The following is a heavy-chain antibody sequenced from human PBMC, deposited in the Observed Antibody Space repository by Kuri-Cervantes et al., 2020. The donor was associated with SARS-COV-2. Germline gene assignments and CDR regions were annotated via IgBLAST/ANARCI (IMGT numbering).Heavy chain of an antibody. V-gene: IGHV3-30*02. Sequence: GGSLRLSCVASEFTFSSYEMNWVRQAPGKGLEWVAFIRYDGSNKYYADSVKGRFTISRDNSKNTLYLQMNSLRAEDTAVYYCANWDIVVVRAWGQGTLVTVSS. CDR3: ANWDIVVVRA. CDR1: EFTFSSYE. CDR2: IRYDGSNK. D-gene: IGHD2-15*01. J-gene: IGHJ5*02.